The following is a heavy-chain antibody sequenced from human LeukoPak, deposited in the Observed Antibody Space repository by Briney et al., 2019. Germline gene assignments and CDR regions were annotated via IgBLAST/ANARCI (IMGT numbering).Heavy chain of an antibody. J-gene: IGHJ6*03. Sequence: SETLSLTCTVSGGSISSSSYYWGWIRQPPGKGLEWIGSIYYSGNTYYNPPLKSRVTISVDTSKNQFSLKLSSVTAADTAVYYCARDRAYYYYMDVWGKGTTVTVSS. CDR2: IYYSGNT. CDR3: ARDRAYYYYMDV. V-gene: IGHV4-39*07. CDR1: GGSISSSSYY.